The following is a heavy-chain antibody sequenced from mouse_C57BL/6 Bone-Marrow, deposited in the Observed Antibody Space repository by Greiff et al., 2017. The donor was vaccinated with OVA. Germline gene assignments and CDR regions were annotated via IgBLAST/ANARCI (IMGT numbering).Heavy chain of an antibody. V-gene: IGHV8-12*01. CDR1: GFSLNTSNMG. J-gene: IGHJ4*01. CDR2: IYWDDDK. CDR3: AQRECYGTRGYCALDY. Sequence: QVTLKESGPGILQSSQTLSLTCSFSGFSLNTSNMGLSWLRQPSGKGLEWMAHIYWDDDKRDHPSLKSLLTISKHTTRNQVFLKITSVDTASTATYYCAQRECYGTRGYCALDYWGQGTSVTVSS. D-gene: IGHD1-1*01.